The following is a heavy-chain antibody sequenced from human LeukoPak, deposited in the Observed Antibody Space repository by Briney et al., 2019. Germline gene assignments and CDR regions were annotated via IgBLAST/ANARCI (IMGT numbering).Heavy chain of an antibody. D-gene: IGHD2-15*01. CDR2: INPSGGST. V-gene: IGHV1-46*01. CDR3: ARDRSAAPTYYYYGMDV. Sequence: ASVKASCKASGYTFTSYYMHCVRQAPGQGLEWMGTINPSGGSTSYAQKFQGRVTMTRDTSTSTVYMELSSLRSEDTAVYYCARDRSAAPTYYYYGMDVWGKGTTVTVSS. J-gene: IGHJ6*04. CDR1: GYTFTSYY.